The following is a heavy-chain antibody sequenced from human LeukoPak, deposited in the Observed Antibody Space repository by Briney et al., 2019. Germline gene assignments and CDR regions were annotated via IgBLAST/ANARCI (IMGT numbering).Heavy chain of an antibody. CDR3: ARYGDSSGYYLDAFDI. Sequence: PGGSLRLSCAASGFTFTHYGMNWVRQAPGKGLVWVSRINSDGSSTSYADSVKGRFTISRDNAKNTLYLQMNSLRAEDTAVYYCARYGDSSGYYLDAFDIWGQGTMVTVSS. CDR1: GFTFTHYG. J-gene: IGHJ3*02. D-gene: IGHD3-22*01. V-gene: IGHV3-74*01. CDR2: INSDGSST.